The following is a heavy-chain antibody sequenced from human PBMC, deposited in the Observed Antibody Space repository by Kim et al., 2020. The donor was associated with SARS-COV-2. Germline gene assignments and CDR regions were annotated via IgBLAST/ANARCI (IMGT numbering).Heavy chain of an antibody. CDR1: GGSISSYF. CDR2: IYYSGST. D-gene: IGHD3-9*01. CDR3: ARTNMYYDILTGWSYYGMDV. J-gene: IGHJ6*02. V-gene: IGHV4-59*01. Sequence: SETLSLTCTVSGGSISSYFWSWIRQPPGKGLEWIGYIYYSGSTNYNPSLKNRVTISLDTSKNQFSLKLSSVTAANTAVYYCARTNMYYDILTGWSYYGMDVWGQGTTVTVSS.